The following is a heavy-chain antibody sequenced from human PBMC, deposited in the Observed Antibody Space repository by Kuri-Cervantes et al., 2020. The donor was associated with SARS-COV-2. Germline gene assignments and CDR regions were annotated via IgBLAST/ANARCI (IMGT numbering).Heavy chain of an antibody. CDR1: GGSISNHY. J-gene: IGHJ6*03. CDR3: ARTITGIEHIVVLIATYYYYSYMDV. Sequence: ESLKISCIVSGGSISNHYWSWIRQPPGKGLEWIGDVYKSGSSNSNPSLKSRVTISADTSKNQFSLRLSSVTAADTAVYYCARTITGIEHIVVLIATYYYYSYMDVWGKGTTVTVSS. V-gene: IGHV4-59*11. CDR2: VYKSGSS. D-gene: IGHD2-21*01.